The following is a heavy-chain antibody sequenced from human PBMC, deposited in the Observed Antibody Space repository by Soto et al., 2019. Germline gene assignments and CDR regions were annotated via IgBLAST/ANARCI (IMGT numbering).Heavy chain of an antibody. CDR1: GGSISSSSYY. CDR3: ARLSLNHDYGDLPVDY. Sequence: QLQLQESGPGLVKPSETLSLTCTVSGGSISSSSYYWGWIRQPPGKGLEWIGSIYYSGSTYYNPSLKSRVPISVDTSKNQFSLKLSSVTAADTAVYYWARLSLNHDYGDLPVDYWGQGTLVTVSS. D-gene: IGHD4-17*01. V-gene: IGHV4-39*01. J-gene: IGHJ4*02. CDR2: IYYSGST.